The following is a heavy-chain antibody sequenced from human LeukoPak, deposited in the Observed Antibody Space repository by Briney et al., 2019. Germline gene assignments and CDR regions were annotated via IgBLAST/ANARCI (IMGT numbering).Heavy chain of an antibody. Sequence: PGRSLRLSCAASGFTFDDYAMHWVRQAPGKGLEWVSGISWNSDSIDYADSVKGRFTISRDNAKNSLYLQMSSLRAEDTALYYCAKSLRSSFFDYWGQGTLVTVSS. J-gene: IGHJ4*02. CDR1: GFTFDDYA. CDR2: ISWNSDSI. CDR3: AKSLRSSFFDY. D-gene: IGHD3-10*01. V-gene: IGHV3-9*01.